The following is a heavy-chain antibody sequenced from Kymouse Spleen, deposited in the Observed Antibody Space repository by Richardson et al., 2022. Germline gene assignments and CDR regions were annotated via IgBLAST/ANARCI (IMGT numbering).Heavy chain of an antibody. D-gene: IGHD3-10*01. CDR2: INHSGST. V-gene: IGHV4-34*01. J-gene: IGHJ4*02. CDR3: ARGVRGVILFDY. CDR1: GGSFSGYY. Sequence: QVQLQQWGAGLLKPSETLSLTCAVYGGSFSGYYWSWIRQPPGKGLEWIGEINHSGSTNYNPSLKSRVTISVDTSKNQFSLKLSSVTAADTAVYYCARGVRGVILFDYWGQGTLVTVSS.